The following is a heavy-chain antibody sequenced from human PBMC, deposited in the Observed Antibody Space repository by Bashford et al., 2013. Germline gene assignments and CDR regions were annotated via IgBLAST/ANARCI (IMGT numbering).Heavy chain of an antibody. CDR2: VSSVGNT. D-gene: IGHD1-26*01. CDR3: ARMTHLSGNFYQGFDY. J-gene: IGHJ4*02. Sequence: WIGCVSSVGNTNYNPSLKSRVTISADTSKNQFSLRLTSVTAADTAVYYCARMTHLSGNFYQGFDYWGQGTPVTVSS. V-gene: IGHV4-59*01.